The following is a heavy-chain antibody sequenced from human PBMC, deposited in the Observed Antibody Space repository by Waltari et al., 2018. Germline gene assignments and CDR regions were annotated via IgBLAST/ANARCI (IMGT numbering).Heavy chain of an antibody. V-gene: IGHV1-69*01. D-gene: IGHD2-2*01. CDR1: GGTFGRFA. J-gene: IGHJ4*02. CDR2: IIPKIGAS. Sequence: QVQLVQSGAEVKKPGSSVKVPCKAAGGTFGRFAISWVRQAAGEGLEWMGGIIPKIGASNYAQKFQGRVTITADESTRIAYMEVSSLSFEDTAVYFCATDTSPPYWGQGTLVIVSS. CDR3: ATDTSPPY.